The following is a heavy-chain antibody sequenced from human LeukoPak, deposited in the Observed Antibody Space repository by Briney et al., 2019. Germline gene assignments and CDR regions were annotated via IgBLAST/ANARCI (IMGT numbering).Heavy chain of an antibody. CDR2: INHSGST. D-gene: IGHD3-22*01. CDR1: GGSFSGYY. J-gene: IGHJ4*02. Sequence: SETLSLTCAVYGGSFSGYYWSWIRQPPGKGLEWIGEINHSGSTNYNPSLTSRVTISVDTSKNQFSLKLSSVTAADTAVYYCARVHSSGFVDYWGQGTLVTVSS. CDR3: ARVHSSGFVDY. V-gene: IGHV4-34*01.